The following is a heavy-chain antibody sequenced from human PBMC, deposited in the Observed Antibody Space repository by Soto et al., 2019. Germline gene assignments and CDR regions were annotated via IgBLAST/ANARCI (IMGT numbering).Heavy chain of an antibody. D-gene: IGHD6-13*01. V-gene: IGHV4-34*01. CDR1: GGSFSGYY. J-gene: IGHJ4*02. CDR3: ARSSGYSSSRFDD. CDR2: INHSGST. Sequence: PSETLSLTCAVYGGSFSGYYWTWIRQPPGTGLEWIGEINHSGSTNYNPSLKSRVTISVDTSKNQFSLKLTSVTAADTAVYYCARSSGYSSSRFDDWGQGILVTVSS.